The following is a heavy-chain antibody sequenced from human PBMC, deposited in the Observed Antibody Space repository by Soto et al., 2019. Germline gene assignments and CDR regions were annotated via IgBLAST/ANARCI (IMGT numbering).Heavy chain of an antibody. CDR2: IIPIFGTA. J-gene: IGHJ5*02. CDR1: GGTFSSYA. D-gene: IGHD5-12*01. V-gene: IGHV1-69*13. CDR3: ARGPLATTYNCFDP. Sequence: SVKVSCKASGGTFSSYAISWVRQAPGQGLEWMGGIIPIFGTANYAQKFQGRVTITADESTSTAYMELSSLRSEDTAVYYCARGPLATTYNCFDPWGQGTLVTVSS.